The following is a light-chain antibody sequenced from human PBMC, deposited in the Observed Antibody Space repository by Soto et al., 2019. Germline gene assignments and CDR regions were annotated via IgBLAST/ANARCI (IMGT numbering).Light chain of an antibody. CDR1: SSDVGYHNY. Sequence: QSVLTQPASVSGPPGQSITISCTGNSSDVGYHNYVSWYRQHPGKAPRLMIYEVNNRPSGVSNRFPGSKSGNTASLTISGLQAEDEADYYCSSCTSSNTLLYVFGTGTKVTVL. CDR2: EVN. V-gene: IGLV2-14*01. J-gene: IGLJ1*01. CDR3: SSCTSSNTLLYV.